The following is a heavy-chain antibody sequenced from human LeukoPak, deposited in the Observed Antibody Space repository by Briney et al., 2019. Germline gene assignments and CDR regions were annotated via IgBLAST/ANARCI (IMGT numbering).Heavy chain of an antibody. CDR2: IWYDGSNK. CDR3: AKDSSVGATGGVFDD. J-gene: IGHJ5*02. D-gene: IGHD1-26*01. V-gene: IGHV3-33*06. CDR1: GFTFSSYG. Sequence: PGGSLRPSCAASGFTFSSYGMHWVRQAPGKGLEWVAVIWYDGSNKYYPDSVKGRFTISRDNSKNTLYLQMNSLRAEDTAVYYCAKDSSVGATGGVFDDWGQGTLVTVSS.